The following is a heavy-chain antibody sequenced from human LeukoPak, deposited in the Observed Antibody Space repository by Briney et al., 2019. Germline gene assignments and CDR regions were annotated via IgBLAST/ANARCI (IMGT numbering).Heavy chain of an antibody. Sequence: SETLSLTCTVSGGSISSYYWSWIRQPAGKGLEWIGRICTSGSTNYNPSLKSRVTMSVDTSKNQFSLKLSSVTAADTAVYYCARVEQAAAGRWDYFDYWGQGTLVTVSS. D-gene: IGHD6-13*01. V-gene: IGHV4-4*07. J-gene: IGHJ4*02. CDR3: ARVEQAAAGRWDYFDY. CDR1: GGSISSYY. CDR2: ICTSGST.